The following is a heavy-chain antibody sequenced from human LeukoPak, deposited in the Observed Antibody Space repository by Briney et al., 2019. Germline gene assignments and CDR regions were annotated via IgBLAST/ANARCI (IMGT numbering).Heavy chain of an antibody. V-gene: IGHV3-66*01. CDR1: GFTFSSYW. Sequence: PGGSLRLSCAASGFTFSSYWMHWVRQAPGKGLEWVSVIYSGGSTYYADSVKGRFTLSRDNSKNTLFLQMNSLRAEDTAVYYCAREPQGDSSGYDAFDIWGQGTMVTVSS. CDR3: AREPQGDSSGYDAFDI. CDR2: IYSGGST. J-gene: IGHJ3*02. D-gene: IGHD3-22*01.